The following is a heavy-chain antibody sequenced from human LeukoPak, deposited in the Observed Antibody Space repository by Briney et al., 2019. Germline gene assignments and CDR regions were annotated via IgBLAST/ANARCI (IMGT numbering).Heavy chain of an antibody. Sequence: PGGSLRLSCAASGFTFNNYAMNWVRQAPGKGLEWVSAITGSGDNTYYADSVKGRFTASRDNSKNTLYLQMNSLRAEDTAVYYCARDRTDYDFWSGRKWYYFDYWGQGTRVTVSS. CDR1: GFTFNNYA. D-gene: IGHD3-3*01. CDR2: ITGSGDNT. V-gene: IGHV3-23*01. CDR3: ARDRTDYDFWSGRKWYYFDY. J-gene: IGHJ4*02.